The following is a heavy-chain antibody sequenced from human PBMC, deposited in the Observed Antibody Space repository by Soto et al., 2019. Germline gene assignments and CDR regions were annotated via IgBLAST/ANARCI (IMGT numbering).Heavy chain of an antibody. CDR2: ISSSSSYI. J-gene: IGHJ4*02. D-gene: IGHD4-17*01. Sequence: EVQLVESGGGLVKPGGSLRLSCAAPGFTFSSYSMNWVRQAPGKGLEWVSSISSSSSYIYYADSVKGRFTISRDNAKNSLYLQMNSLRAEDTAVYYCARVHHYGDLDYWGQGTLVTVSS. V-gene: IGHV3-21*01. CDR3: ARVHHYGDLDY. CDR1: GFTFSSYS.